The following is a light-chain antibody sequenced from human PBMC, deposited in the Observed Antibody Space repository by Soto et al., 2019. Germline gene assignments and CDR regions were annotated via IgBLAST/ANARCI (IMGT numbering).Light chain of an antibody. Sequence: EIVLTQSPATLSLAPGERATLSCRASQSVISYLAWYQQKRGQAPRLLIYDTSNRATDIPARFSGSGSGTDFTLTISSLEPEDFAVYYCQLRRNWPLTFGGGTKVEIK. J-gene: IGKJ4*01. V-gene: IGKV3-11*01. CDR2: DTS. CDR1: QSVISY. CDR3: QLRRNWPLT.